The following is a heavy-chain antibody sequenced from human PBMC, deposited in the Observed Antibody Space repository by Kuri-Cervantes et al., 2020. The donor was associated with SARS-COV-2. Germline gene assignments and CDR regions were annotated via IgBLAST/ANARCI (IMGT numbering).Heavy chain of an antibody. CDR2: ISGSGGST. CDR1: GFTFSSYA. J-gene: IGHJ6*02. CDR3: AKDLSYNSSPGYYYYYYGMDV. D-gene: IGHD6-6*01. Sequence: GESLKISCAASGFTFSSYAMSWVRQAPGKGLEWVSAISGSGGSTYYADSVKGRFTISRDNSKNTLYLQMNSLRAEDTAVYYCAKDLSYNSSPGYYYYYYGMDVWGQGTTVTVSS. V-gene: IGHV3-23*01.